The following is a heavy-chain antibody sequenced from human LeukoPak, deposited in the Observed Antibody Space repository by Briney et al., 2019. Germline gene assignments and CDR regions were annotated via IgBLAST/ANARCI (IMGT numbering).Heavy chain of an antibody. CDR2: ISTYNGNT. CDR1: GYTFTSYG. CDR3: ARDLTTVTPIDY. D-gene: IGHD4-17*01. V-gene: IGHV1-18*01. J-gene: IGHJ4*02. Sequence: GASVKVSCKTSGYTFTSYGISWVRQAPGQGLEWMGWISTYNGNTNYAQNLQGRVTMATDTSTSTAYMGVRSLRSDDTAVYYCARDLTTVTPIDYWGQGTLITVSS.